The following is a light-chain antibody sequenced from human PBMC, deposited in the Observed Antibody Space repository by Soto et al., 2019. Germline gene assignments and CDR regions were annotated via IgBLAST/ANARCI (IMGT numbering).Light chain of an antibody. Sequence: DIQMTQSPSSLSASVGDRVTITCRASQSISSYLNWYQQKPGKAPKLLIYAASSLQSGVPSRFSGSGSGTDFTLTISSLQPEDFATYYCQQLNSYPRTFGQGPKVDIK. V-gene: IGKV1-39*01. CDR2: AAS. J-gene: IGKJ1*01. CDR1: QSISSY. CDR3: QQLNSYPRT.